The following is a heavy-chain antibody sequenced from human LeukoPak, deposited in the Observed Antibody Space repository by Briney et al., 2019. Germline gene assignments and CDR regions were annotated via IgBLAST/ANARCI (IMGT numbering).Heavy chain of an antibody. J-gene: IGHJ4*02. CDR3: ARDGGIAPAHFDY. CDR2: ISSSGSTI. CDR1: GFTFSDYY. Sequence: GGSLRLSCAASGFTFSDYYMSWLRQAPGKGLEWVSYISSSGSTICYADSVKGRFTISRDNAKNSLYLQMNSLRAEDTAVYYCARDGGIAPAHFDYWGQGTLVTVSS. V-gene: IGHV3-11*01. D-gene: IGHD6-13*01.